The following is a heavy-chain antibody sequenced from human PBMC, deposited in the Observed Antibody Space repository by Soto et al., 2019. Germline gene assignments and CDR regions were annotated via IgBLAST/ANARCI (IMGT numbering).Heavy chain of an antibody. CDR3: AKGALGGIIGRANY. CDR2: ISWNSGSI. Sequence: EVQLVESGGGLVQPGRSLRLSCAASGFTFDDYAMHWVRQAPGKGLEWVSGISWNSGSIGYADSVKGRFTISRDNAKNSLYLQMNSLRAEDSALYYCAKGALGGIIGRANYWGQGTLVTVSS. CDR1: GFTFDDYA. V-gene: IGHV3-9*01. D-gene: IGHD3-16*02. J-gene: IGHJ4*02.